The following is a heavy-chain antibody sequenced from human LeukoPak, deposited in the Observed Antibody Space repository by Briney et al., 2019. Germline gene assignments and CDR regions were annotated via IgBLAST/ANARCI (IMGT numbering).Heavy chain of an antibody. V-gene: IGHV1-18*01. D-gene: IGHD5-12*01. CDR3: ARDLLVATITGY. Sequence: ASVKVSCKASGYTFTSYGISWVRQAPGQGLEWMGWISAYNGNTNYAQKVQGRVTMTTDRSTSTAYMELRSLRSDDTAVYYCARDLLVATITGYWGQGTLVTVSS. CDR1: GYTFTSYG. J-gene: IGHJ4*02. CDR2: ISAYNGNT.